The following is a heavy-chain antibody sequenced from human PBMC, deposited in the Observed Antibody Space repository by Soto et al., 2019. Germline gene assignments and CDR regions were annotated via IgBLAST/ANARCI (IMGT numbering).Heavy chain of an antibody. J-gene: IGHJ6*03. D-gene: IGHD6-6*01. V-gene: IGHV1-8*01. CDR1: GYTFTSYD. Sequence: ASVKVSCKASGYTFTSYDINWVRQATGQGLEWMGWMNPNSGNTGYAQKFQGRVTMTRNTSISTAYMELSSLRSEDTAVYYCARGPSEQLAPYYYYMDVWGKGTTVTVSS. CDR2: MNPNSGNT. CDR3: ARGPSEQLAPYYYYMDV.